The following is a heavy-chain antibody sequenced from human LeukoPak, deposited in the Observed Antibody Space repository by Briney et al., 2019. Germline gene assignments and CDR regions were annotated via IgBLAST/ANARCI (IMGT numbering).Heavy chain of an antibody. J-gene: IGHJ5*02. V-gene: IGHV4-59*12. D-gene: IGHD6-19*01. CDR1: GGSISSYY. CDR3: ARDQYVAVAGTGWFDP. Sequence: SETLSLTCTVSGGSISSYYWSWIRQPPGKGLEWIGYIYYSGSTNYNPSLKSRVTISVDTSKNQFSLKLSSVTAADTAVYYCARDQYVAVAGTGWFDPWGQGTLVTVSS. CDR2: IYYSGST.